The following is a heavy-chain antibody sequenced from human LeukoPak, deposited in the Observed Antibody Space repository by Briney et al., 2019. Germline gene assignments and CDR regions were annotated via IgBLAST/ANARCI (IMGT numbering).Heavy chain of an antibody. V-gene: IGHV3-7*01. D-gene: IGHD6-13*01. J-gene: IGHJ4*02. CDR1: GFTFSSYW. CDR3: ARVRGSSSWSSGTDY. CDR2: IKQDGSEK. Sequence: PGGSLRLSCAASGFTFSSYWMSWVRQAPGKGLEWVANIKQDGSEKYYVDSVKGRFTISRDNAKNSLYLQMNSLRAEDTAVYYCARVRGSSSWSSGTDYWGQGTLVTVSS.